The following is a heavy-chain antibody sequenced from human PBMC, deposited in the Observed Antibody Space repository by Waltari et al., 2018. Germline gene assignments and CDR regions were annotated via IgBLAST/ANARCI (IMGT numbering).Heavy chain of an antibody. J-gene: IGHJ3*01. Sequence: EVQLLASGGGLVQPGGSRRLSWAASGFIFRNYALSWVRQAPGKGLEWVSYIRGGGAGTLYADSVKGRFTISRDNSKNTLHLQMNSLRAEDTALYYCAKCSSSWGNDAFDVWGQGTMVAVSS. CDR1: GFIFRNYA. CDR3: AKCSSSWGNDAFDV. CDR2: IRGGGAGT. V-gene: IGHV3-23*01. D-gene: IGHD6-13*01.